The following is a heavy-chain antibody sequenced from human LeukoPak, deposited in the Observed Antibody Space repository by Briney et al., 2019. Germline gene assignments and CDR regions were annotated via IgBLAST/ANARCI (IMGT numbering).Heavy chain of an antibody. V-gene: IGHV3-23*01. CDR2: ISASDTST. CDR3: AKNSGFFDY. Sequence: GGSLRLSCAASGFTFSSYAMTWVRQAAGKGLEWVSSISASDTSTYYADSVKGRFTISRDNSKNTLYLQMNSLRAEDTAVYYCAKNSGFFDYWRQGTLVTVSS. CDR1: GFTFSSYA. D-gene: IGHD3-22*01. J-gene: IGHJ4*02.